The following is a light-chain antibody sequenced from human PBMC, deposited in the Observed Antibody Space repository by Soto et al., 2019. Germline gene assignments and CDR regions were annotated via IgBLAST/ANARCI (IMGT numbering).Light chain of an antibody. J-gene: IGLJ1*01. CDR2: DVT. Sequence: QLVLTQPASVSGSPGQSITISCTGTSSDVGGHNYVSWYQLHPGKAPKLMIYDVTNRPSGVSNRFSGSKSGNTASLTISGLQAEDEAEYYCSSYTSSGTLGVFGTGTKLTVL. V-gene: IGLV2-14*01. CDR3: SSYTSSGTLGV. CDR1: SSDVGGHNY.